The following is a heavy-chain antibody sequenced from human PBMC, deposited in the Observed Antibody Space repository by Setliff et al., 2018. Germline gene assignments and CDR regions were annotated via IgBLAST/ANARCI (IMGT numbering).Heavy chain of an antibody. CDR2: ISGSAQTT. J-gene: IGHJ4*02. V-gene: IGHV3-23*01. CDR3: AKDPRPAAMDGVATLDY. Sequence: GSLRLSCAASGFTFSSYAMSWVRQAPGKGLEWVSMISGSAQTTYYADSVKGRFTISRDNSKNTLYLQMNSLRAEDTAVYYCAKDPRPAAMDGVATLDYWGQGTLVTVSS. CDR1: GFTFSSYA. D-gene: IGHD2-2*01.